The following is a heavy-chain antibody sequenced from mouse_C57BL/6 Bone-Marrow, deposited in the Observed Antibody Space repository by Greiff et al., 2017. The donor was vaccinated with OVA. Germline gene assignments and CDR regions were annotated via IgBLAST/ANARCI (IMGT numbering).Heavy chain of an antibody. J-gene: IGHJ4*01. CDR2: IDPSDSYT. CDR3: ARPTRQLRDYYAMDY. Sequence: HVQLQPPWAELVMPGASVKLSCKASGYTFTSYWMHWVKQRPGQGLEWIGEIDPSDSYTNYNQKFKGKSTLTVDKSSSTAYMQLSSLTSEDSAVYYCARPTRQLRDYYAMDYWGQGTSVTVSS. CDR1: GYTFTSYW. D-gene: IGHD3-2*02. V-gene: IGHV1-69*01.